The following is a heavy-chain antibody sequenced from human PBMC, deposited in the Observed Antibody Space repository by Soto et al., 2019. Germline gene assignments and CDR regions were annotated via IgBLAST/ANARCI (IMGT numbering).Heavy chain of an antibody. J-gene: IGHJ5*02. D-gene: IGHD6-13*01. CDR1: GFTFSSYN. CDR3: ARERQLVQDWFDP. Sequence: VGSLRLSCAASGFTFSSYNINWVRQAPGKGLEWVAAITTGGEYRFYADSVKGRFTISRDNAKNSVYLETSSLRVEDTAVYYCARERQLVQDWFDPWGQGTQVTVSS. V-gene: IGHV3-21*06. CDR2: ITTGGEYR.